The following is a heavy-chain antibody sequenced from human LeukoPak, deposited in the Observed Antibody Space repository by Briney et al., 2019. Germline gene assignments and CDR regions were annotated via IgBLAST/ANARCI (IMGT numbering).Heavy chain of an antibody. CDR3: ARDELQWGHH. CDR2: ISSTSSYT. CDR1: GFSFSDYY. J-gene: IGHJ5*02. Sequence: GGSLRLSCAASGFSFSDYYMSWIRQAPGKGLEWVSHISSTSSYTNYADSVKGRFTISRDNAKNSLYLQMNSLRAEDTAVYYCARDELQWGHHWGQGTLVTVSS. D-gene: IGHD1-26*01. V-gene: IGHV3-11*05.